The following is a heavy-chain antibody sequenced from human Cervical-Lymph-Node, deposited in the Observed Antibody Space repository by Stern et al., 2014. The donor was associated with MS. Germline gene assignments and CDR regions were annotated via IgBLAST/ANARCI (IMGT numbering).Heavy chain of an antibody. D-gene: IGHD5-12*01. J-gene: IGHJ6*02. Sequence: EMQLVESGAEVKKPGESLKISCKGSGYSFTSYWIGWVRQMPGKGLEWMGIISPGDSDTRYSPSFQGQVTISADKSISTAYLQWSSLKASDTAMYYCARLVATVGMDYYYGMDVWGQGTTVTVSS. CDR2: ISPGDSDT. CDR3: ARLVATVGMDYYYGMDV. CDR1: GYSFTSYW. V-gene: IGHV5-51*01.